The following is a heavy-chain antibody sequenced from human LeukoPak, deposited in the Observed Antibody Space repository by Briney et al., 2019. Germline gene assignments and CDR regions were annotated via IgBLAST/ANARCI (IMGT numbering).Heavy chain of an antibody. CDR3: ARDRPQVVPAAKGTNYYYGMDV. Sequence: GGSLRLSCAVSGDTVGSNFMSWVRQAPGKGLEWVSVIYSGGTTYYADSVKGRFTISRDNSQNTLSLQMNSLRAEDTAVYYCARDRPQVVPAAKGTNYYYGMDVWGQGTTVTVSS. CDR1: GDTVGSNF. D-gene: IGHD2-2*01. J-gene: IGHJ6*02. CDR2: IYSGGTT. V-gene: IGHV3-66*01.